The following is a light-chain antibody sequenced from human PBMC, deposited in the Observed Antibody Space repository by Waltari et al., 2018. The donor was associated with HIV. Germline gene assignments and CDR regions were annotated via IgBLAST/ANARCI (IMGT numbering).Light chain of an antibody. CDR3: SSYTTTTTIL. V-gene: IGLV2-14*01. Sequence: QSALTQPASVSGSPGQSITISCTGTNSDIGGYNYVSWYQQHPVKAPKLRIYEVTHRRSGISYRVSGSKSGNTASMTISGIQDEDEDDYYCSSYTTTTTILFGGGTKVTVL. CDR2: EVT. J-gene: IGLJ3*02. CDR1: NSDIGGYNY.